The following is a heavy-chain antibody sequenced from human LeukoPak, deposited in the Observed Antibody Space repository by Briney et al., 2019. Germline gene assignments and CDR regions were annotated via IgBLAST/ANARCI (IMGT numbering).Heavy chain of an antibody. CDR3: ARAGSSGWYFTDLISYFDY. V-gene: IGHV1-8*01. D-gene: IGHD6-19*01. J-gene: IGHJ4*02. CDR2: MNPNSGNT. Sequence: GASVRVSCKASGYTITSYDINWVRQATGQGLERMGWMNPNSGNTGYAQKFQGRVTMTRNTSISTAYMELSSLRSEDTAVYYCARAGSSGWYFTDLISYFDYWGQGTLVTVSS. CDR1: GYTITSYD.